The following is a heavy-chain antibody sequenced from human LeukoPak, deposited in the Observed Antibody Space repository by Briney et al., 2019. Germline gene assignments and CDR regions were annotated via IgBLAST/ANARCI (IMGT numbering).Heavy chain of an antibody. CDR1: GYTFTSYD. J-gene: IGHJ6*02. Sequence: ASVKVSCKASGYTFTSYDINWVRQATGQGLEWMGWMNPNSGNTGYAQKFQGRVTMTRNTSISTAYMELSSLRSEDTAVYYCARARVDELWFGEFYYYYGMDVWGQGTMVTVSS. CDR3: ARARVDELWFGEFYYYYGMDV. D-gene: IGHD3-10*01. CDR2: MNPNSGNT. V-gene: IGHV1-8*01.